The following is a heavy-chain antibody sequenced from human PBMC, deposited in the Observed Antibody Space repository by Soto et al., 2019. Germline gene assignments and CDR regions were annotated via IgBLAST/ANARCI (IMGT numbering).Heavy chain of an antibody. CDR2: ISKDGNTE. Sequence: QVQMVESGGGVVQPGRSLRLSCAASGFTFSTYVMHWVRHVPGKGLEWVAGISKDGNTEHYADSVKGRFTISRDNSKSTLNLQMNSLTGGVTAVYFCARDDESSGRAGTFHHWGQGTLVAVS. CDR1: GFTFSTYV. V-gene: IGHV3-30-3*01. J-gene: IGHJ1*01. CDR3: ARDDESSGRAGTFHH. D-gene: IGHD3-22*01.